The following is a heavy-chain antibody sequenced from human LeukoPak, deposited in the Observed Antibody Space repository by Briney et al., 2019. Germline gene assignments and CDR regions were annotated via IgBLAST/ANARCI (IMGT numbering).Heavy chain of an antibody. CDR3: ARVRGYCSGGSCYSHWFDP. J-gene: IGHJ5*02. D-gene: IGHD2-15*01. V-gene: IGHV4-59*12. CDR2: IYYSGST. CDR1: GGSISSYY. Sequence: SDTLSLTCTVSGGSISSYYWSWIRQPPGKGLEWVGYIYYSGSTNYNPSLKSRVTISVDTSKNQFSLKLSSVTAADTAVYYCARVRGYCSGGSCYSHWFDPWGQGTLVTVSS.